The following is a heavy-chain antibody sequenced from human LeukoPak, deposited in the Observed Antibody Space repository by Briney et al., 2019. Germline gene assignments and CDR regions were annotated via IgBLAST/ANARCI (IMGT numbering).Heavy chain of an antibody. Sequence: SETLSLTCTVSGYSINSGYYWSWIRQPPGKRLEWIGSIYYSGSTYSNPTLKSRLTISVDTSKNQFSLKLSSVTAADTAVYYCAREVHYDYVWGSYVGFDPWGQGTLVTVSS. V-gene: IGHV4-38-2*02. CDR2: IYYSGST. J-gene: IGHJ5*02. CDR3: AREVHYDYVWGSYVGFDP. CDR1: GYSINSGYY. D-gene: IGHD3-16*01.